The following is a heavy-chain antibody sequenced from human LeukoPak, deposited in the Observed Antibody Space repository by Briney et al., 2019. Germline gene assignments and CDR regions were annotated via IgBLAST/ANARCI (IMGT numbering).Heavy chain of an antibody. J-gene: IGHJ4*02. D-gene: IGHD6-13*01. Sequence: SVKVSCKASGGTFSSYAISWVRQAPGQGLEWMGGIIPIFGTANYAQKFQGRVTITADESTSTAYMELSSLRSEDTAVYHCAGGPLSSSWYFVYWGQGTLVTVSS. CDR3: AGGPLSSSWYFVY. CDR2: IIPIFGTA. CDR1: GGTFSSYA. V-gene: IGHV1-69*13.